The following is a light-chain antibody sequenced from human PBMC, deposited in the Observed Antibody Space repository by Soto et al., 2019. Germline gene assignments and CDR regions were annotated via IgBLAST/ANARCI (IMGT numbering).Light chain of an antibody. CDR2: GAS. Sequence: EIVLTQSPATLSLSPGERATLSCRASQSVRSYLAWYQQKPRQAPWLLIYGASNRATGIPARFSGSGSGTDFTLTISNLEPEDFAVYYCQQRSNWITFGQGTRLEIK. CDR3: QQRSNWIT. J-gene: IGKJ5*01. V-gene: IGKV3-11*01. CDR1: QSVRSY.